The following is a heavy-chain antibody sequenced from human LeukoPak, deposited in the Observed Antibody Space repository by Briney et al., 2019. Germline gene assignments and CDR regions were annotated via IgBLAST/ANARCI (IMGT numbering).Heavy chain of an antibody. V-gene: IGHV1-18*01. D-gene: IGHD3-22*01. Sequence: GASVKVSCKASGYTFTSYGISWVRQAPGQGLEWMGWISAYNGNTNYAQKLQGRVTMTTDTSTSTAYMELRSLRSEDTAMYYCAGGDSSGYYRDYYYMDVWGKGTTVTVSS. CDR1: GYTFTSYG. J-gene: IGHJ6*03. CDR3: AGGDSSGYYRDYYYMDV. CDR2: ISAYNGNT.